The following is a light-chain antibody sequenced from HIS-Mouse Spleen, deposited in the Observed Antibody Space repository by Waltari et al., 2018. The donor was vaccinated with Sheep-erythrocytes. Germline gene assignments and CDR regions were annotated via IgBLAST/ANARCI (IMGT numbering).Light chain of an antibody. Sequence: EIVLTQSQATLSLSPGERATLSCRASQSVSSYLAWYHQKPGQAPRLLIYYASNRATGIPARFIGSGSGTDFTLTISSLEPEDFAVYYCQQRSIWPPITFGQGTRLEIK. J-gene: IGKJ5*01. CDR2: YAS. V-gene: IGKV3-11*01. CDR3: QQRSIWPPIT. CDR1: QSVSSY.